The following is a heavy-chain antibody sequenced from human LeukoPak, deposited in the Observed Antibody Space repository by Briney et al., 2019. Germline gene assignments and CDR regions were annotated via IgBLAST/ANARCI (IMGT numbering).Heavy chain of an antibody. J-gene: IGHJ5*02. CDR3: AKLGYGQGMYWFDP. CDR1: GFTFSSYA. CDR2: ISGSGGSI. D-gene: IGHD3-10*01. Sequence: GGSLRLSCAASGFTFSSYAMSWVRQAPGKGLEWVSAISGSGGSIYYADSVKGRFTISRDNSKNTLYLQMNSLRAEDTAVYYCAKLGYGQGMYWFDPWGQGTLVTVSS. V-gene: IGHV3-23*01.